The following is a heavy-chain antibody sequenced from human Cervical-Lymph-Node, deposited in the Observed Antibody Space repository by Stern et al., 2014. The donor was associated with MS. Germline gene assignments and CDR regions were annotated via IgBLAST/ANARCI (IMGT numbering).Heavy chain of an antibody. V-gene: IGHV3-30*18. Sequence: VQLVQSGGGVVQPGRSLRLSCAASGFTFSNFGMHWVRQAPGKGLEWVTLISYDGGNEYSADFVKGRFTISRDDSKNKLYLQLNSLRPEDTAVYYCAKGRTVAGKGVGAFDVWGQGTLVTVSS. J-gene: IGHJ3*01. CDR2: ISYDGGNE. D-gene: IGHD6-19*01. CDR1: GFTFSNFG. CDR3: AKGRTVAGKGVGAFDV.